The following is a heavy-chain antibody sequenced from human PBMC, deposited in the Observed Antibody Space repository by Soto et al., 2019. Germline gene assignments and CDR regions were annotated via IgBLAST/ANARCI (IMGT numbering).Heavy chain of an antibody. V-gene: IGHV4-39*01. CDR2: MYYSGGT. Sequence: QLQLQESGPGLVKPSETLSLTCSVSGGSISISSYYWGWVRRPPGKGLEWIASMYYSGGTYYNPSLKSRATRSVDKTKTQFSLKLTSATAADTAVYYCARLDRFLEYFNHWGQGTLVTVSS. J-gene: IGHJ1*01. D-gene: IGHD3-3*01. CDR1: GGSISISSYY. CDR3: ARLDRFLEYFNH.